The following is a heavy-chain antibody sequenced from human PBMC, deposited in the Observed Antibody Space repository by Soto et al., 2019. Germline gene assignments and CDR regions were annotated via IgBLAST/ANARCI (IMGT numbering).Heavy chain of an antibody. CDR3: ASIAPGYSYGPNWFDP. CDR2: IIPILGTA. J-gene: IGHJ5*02. Sequence: SVKVSCKASGGTFSSYAISWVRQAPGQGLEWMGGIIPILGTANYAQKFQGRVTITADESTSTAYMELSSLRSEDTAVYYCASIAPGYSYGPNWFDPWGQGTLVTVSS. V-gene: IGHV1-69*13. CDR1: GGTFSSYA. D-gene: IGHD5-18*01.